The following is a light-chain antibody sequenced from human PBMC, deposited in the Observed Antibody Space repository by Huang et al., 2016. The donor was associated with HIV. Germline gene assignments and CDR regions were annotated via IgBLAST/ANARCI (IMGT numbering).Light chain of an antibody. CDR2: GAS. Sequence: EIVLTQSPGTLSLSPGERATLSCRASQSVSSSYLAWYQQKPGQAPSRLIYGASSRATGIPDRFGGSGSGTDFTLTISRLEPEDFAVYYCQQYGSSPSFGGGTKVEIK. J-gene: IGKJ4*01. V-gene: IGKV3-20*01. CDR1: QSVSSSY. CDR3: QQYGSSPS.